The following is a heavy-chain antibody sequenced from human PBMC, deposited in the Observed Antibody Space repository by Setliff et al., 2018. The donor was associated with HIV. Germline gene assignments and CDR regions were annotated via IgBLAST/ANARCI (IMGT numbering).Heavy chain of an antibody. CDR1: GSTLRDTA. Sequence: ALVKVSCKLFGSTLRDTAIHWVRQAPGKGLEWMGGFDPEDREKLYAQNFQGRLTLTEDTFTDTAYMELSGLTYEDTAAFYCAKERITLTGLDSFEVWGQGTMVTVSS. D-gene: IGHD1-1*01. J-gene: IGHJ3*01. CDR3: AKERITLTGLDSFEV. CDR2: FDPEDREK. V-gene: IGHV1-24*01.